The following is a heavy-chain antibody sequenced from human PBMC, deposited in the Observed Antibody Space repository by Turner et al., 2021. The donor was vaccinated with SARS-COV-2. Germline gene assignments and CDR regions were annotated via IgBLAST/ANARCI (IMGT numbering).Heavy chain of an antibody. CDR3: ARYCSGGSCYSFGYYYYGMDV. Sequence: QVQLVQSGAEVKKPGSSVKVSCKASGGTFSSYAISWVRQAPGQGLEWMGRIIPVLGLANYAQKFQGRVTITADKSTSTAYMELSSLRSEDTAVYYCARYCSGGSCYSFGYYYYGMDVWGQGTTVTVSS. CDR1: GGTFSSYA. D-gene: IGHD2-15*01. J-gene: IGHJ6*02. V-gene: IGHV1-69*04. CDR2: IIPVLGLA.